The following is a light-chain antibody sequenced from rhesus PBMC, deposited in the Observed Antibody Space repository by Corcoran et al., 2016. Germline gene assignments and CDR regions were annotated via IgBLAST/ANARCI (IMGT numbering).Light chain of an antibody. Sequence: QSAPTQPPSVSGSPGQSVTISCTGTSSDVGGYNYVSWYQQHPGKAPKLMIYDVSNRPSGVSDRFSGSKSGNTAYLTISGLQAEDDADYYCFSYTTISAYIFGSGPRLTVL. CDR1: SSDVGGYNY. J-gene: IGLJ1*01. CDR2: DVS. V-gene: IGLV2S7*01. CDR3: FSYTTISAYI.